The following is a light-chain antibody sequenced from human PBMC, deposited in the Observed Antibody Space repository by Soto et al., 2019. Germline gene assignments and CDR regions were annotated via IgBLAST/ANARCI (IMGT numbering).Light chain of an antibody. J-gene: IGKJ2*01. Sequence: ELVLTQSPGTLSLSPGERATLSCRASQSVSSTYTAWYQQKPGQAPRLLIYGASSRATGIPDRFSGSGSGTDFTLTISRLEPEDFGVYYCQQYGSSPPYTFGQGTKLEIK. CDR1: QSVSSTY. V-gene: IGKV3-20*01. CDR3: QQYGSSPPYT. CDR2: GAS.